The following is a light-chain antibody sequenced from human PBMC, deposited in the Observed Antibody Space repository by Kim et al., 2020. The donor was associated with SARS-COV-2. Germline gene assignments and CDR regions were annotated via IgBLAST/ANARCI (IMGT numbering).Light chain of an antibody. Sequence: EIVLTQSPGTLSLSPWERATLSCRASQSVSSSYLAWYQQKPGQAPRLLIYGASYRATGIPDRFSGSGSGTDFTLTISRLEPEDFAVYYCQQYGSSPPWMFGQGTKVDIK. J-gene: IGKJ1*01. CDR1: QSVSSSY. CDR2: GAS. V-gene: IGKV3-20*01. CDR3: QQYGSSPPWM.